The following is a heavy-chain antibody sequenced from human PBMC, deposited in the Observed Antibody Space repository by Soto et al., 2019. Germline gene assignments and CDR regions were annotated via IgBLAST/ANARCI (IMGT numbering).Heavy chain of an antibody. CDR1: GGSMSRYY. CDR2: IYYTGNT. V-gene: IGHV4-59*01. Sequence: SETLSLTCTVSGGSMSRYYWSWIRQPPGKGLEWIGYIYYTGNTNYNPSLKSRVTISVDTPKNQFSLKLNSVTAEDTAVYYCARDQVAATARWFDPWGQGTLVTVSS. J-gene: IGHJ5*02. D-gene: IGHD6-13*01. CDR3: ARDQVAATARWFDP.